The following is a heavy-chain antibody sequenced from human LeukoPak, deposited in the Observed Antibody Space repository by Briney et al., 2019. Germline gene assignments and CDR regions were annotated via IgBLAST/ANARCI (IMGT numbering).Heavy chain of an antibody. CDR2: ISSSGSTI. V-gene: IGHV3-48*03. D-gene: IGHD3-9*01. J-gene: IGHJ6*02. CDR1: GFTFSSYE. Sequence: GGSLRLSCAASGFTFSSYEMNWVRQAPAKGLAWVSYISSSGSTIYYPDSVRGRSTISRDNAKNSLYLQTNSLRAEDTAVYYRARDIRYFDSDYYYGMDVWGQGTTVTVSS. CDR3: ARDIRYFDSDYYYGMDV.